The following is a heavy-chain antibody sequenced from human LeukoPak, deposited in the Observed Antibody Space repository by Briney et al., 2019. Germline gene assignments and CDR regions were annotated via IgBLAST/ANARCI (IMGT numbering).Heavy chain of an antibody. V-gene: IGHV1-2*02. CDR2: INPNSGGT. CDR3: TREVSGSYYEFDY. D-gene: IGHD1-26*01. J-gene: IGHJ4*02. CDR1: GYTFTGYY. Sequence: GASVKVSCKASGYTFTGYYMHWVRQAPGQGLEWMGWINPNSGGTNSAQKFQGRVTMTRDTSISTAYMELSRLRSDDTAVYHCTREVSGSYYEFDYWGRGTLVVVSS.